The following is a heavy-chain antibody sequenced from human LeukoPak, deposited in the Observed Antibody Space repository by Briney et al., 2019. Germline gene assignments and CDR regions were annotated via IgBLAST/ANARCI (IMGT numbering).Heavy chain of an antibody. CDR1: GYTFTSYG. CDR2: ISAYNGNT. CDR3: ARGRGQDYYYYMDV. V-gene: IGHV1-18*01. Sequence: ASVKVSCKASGYTFTSYGISWVRQAPGQGLEWMGWISAYNGNTNYAQKLQGRVTMTTDTSTSAAYMELRSLRSDDTAVYYCARGRGQDYYYYMDVWGKGTTVTVSS. D-gene: IGHD3-10*01. J-gene: IGHJ6*03.